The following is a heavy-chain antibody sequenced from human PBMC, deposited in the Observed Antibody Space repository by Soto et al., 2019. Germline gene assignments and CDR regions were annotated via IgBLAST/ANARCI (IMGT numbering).Heavy chain of an antibody. CDR2: ISYDGSNK. V-gene: IGHV3-30-3*01. CDR3: ARDPCGGDCYGDY. Sequence: QVQLVESGGGVVQPGRSLRLSCAASGFTFSSYAMHWVRQAPGKGLEWVAVISYDGSNKYYADSVKGRFTISRDNSMNTLYLQMNSLRAEDTAVYYCARDPCGGDCYGDYWGQGTLVTVSS. D-gene: IGHD2-21*02. J-gene: IGHJ4*02. CDR1: GFTFSSYA.